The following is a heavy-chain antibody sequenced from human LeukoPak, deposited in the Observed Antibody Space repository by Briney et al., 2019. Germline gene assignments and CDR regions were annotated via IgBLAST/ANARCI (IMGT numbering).Heavy chain of an antibody. CDR2: IVVGSGNT. CDR3: AAGRYDFWSGYHYGMDV. Sequence: SVKVSCKASGFTFASSAMQWVRQARGQRLEWIGWIVVGSGNTNYAQKFQERVTITRDMSTSTAYMELSSLRSEDTAVYYCAAGRYDFWSGYHYGMDVWGQGTTVTVSS. J-gene: IGHJ6*02. D-gene: IGHD3-3*01. CDR1: GFTFASSA. V-gene: IGHV1-58*02.